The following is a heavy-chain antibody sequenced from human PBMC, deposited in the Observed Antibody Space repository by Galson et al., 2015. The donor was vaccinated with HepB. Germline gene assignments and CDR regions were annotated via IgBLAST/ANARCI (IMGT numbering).Heavy chain of an antibody. J-gene: IGHJ4*02. CDR1: GFTFSSYA. D-gene: IGHD5-24*01. CDR2: ISGSGGST. CDR3: AKAGADGYNYFFDY. V-gene: IGHV3-23*01. Sequence: SLRLSCAASGFTFSSYAMSWVRQAPGKGLEWVSAISGSGGSTYYADSVKGRLTISRDNSKNTLYLQMNSLRAEDTAVYYCAKAGADGYNYFFDYWGQGTLVTVSS.